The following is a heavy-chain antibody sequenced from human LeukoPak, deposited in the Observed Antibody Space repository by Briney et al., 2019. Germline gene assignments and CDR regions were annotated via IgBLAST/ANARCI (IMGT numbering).Heavy chain of an antibody. CDR1: GFTFSSYW. J-gene: IGHJ4*02. Sequence: PGGSLRLSCAASGFTFSSYWMSWVRQAPGKGLEWVANIKQDGSEKYYVDSVKGRFTISRDNAKNSLYLQMNSLRAEDTAVYYCARDKGGLLWFRELLFYFDYWGQGTLVTVSS. V-gene: IGHV3-7*01. D-gene: IGHD3-10*01. CDR2: IKQDGSEK. CDR3: ARDKGGLLWFRELLFYFDY.